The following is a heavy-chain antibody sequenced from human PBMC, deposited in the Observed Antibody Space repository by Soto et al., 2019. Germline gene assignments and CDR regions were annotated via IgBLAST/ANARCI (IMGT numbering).Heavy chain of an antibody. Sequence: WGSLLLSCAASVFTFSRFELHWVRQAPGKGLDWISYISSSGSTAYYASSVEGRFTISRDNANNSVYLQMDSLRAEDTALYYCTRAAWFPYLSFYWGQGALVTVSS. CDR1: VFTFSRFE. CDR2: ISSSGSTA. D-gene: IGHD3-10*01. J-gene: IGHJ4*02. CDR3: TRAAWFPYLSFY. V-gene: IGHV3-48*03.